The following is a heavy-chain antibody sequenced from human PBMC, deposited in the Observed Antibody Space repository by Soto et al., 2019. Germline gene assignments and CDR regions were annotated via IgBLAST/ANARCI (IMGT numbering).Heavy chain of an antibody. CDR3: AACTGPSCHRGREWFDP. D-gene: IGHD2-2*01. CDR1: GYTFSNNG. CDR2: ISTYNGNT. J-gene: IGHJ5*02. V-gene: IGHV1-18*04. Sequence: QVQLVQSGAEVKKPGASVKVSCTASGYTFSNNGITRVRQAPGQGLEWMGWISTYNGNTNYAKKVQGRVTMTIDTSTSTAYMELRSLSSDDTAMYYCAACTGPSCHRGREWFDPWGQGTLVTVS.